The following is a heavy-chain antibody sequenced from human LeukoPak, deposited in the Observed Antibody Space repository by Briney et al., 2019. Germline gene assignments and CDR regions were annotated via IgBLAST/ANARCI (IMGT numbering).Heavy chain of an antibody. CDR3: ARDFYASGFYFWFDP. V-gene: IGHV4-4*07. J-gene: IGHJ5*02. CDR1: GGYTGSHY. D-gene: IGHD2/OR15-2a*01. Sequence: SETLSFTCTVSGGYTGSHYWSWIRQSAGRGLEWIGRISPSGTTHYNPSLGSRVTMSVDTSNNYFSLRLSSVTAADTAVYYCARDFYASGFYFWFDPWGQGILVTVSS. CDR2: ISPSGTT.